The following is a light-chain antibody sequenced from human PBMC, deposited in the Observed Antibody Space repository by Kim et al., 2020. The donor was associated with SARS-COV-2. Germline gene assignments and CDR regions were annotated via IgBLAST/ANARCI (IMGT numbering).Light chain of an antibody. Sequence: SYELTQPPSVSVFAVQTASFTCSGDNLGEKYACWYQQKPGQSPVLVMYQDSERPSGIPERFSGSNSGNTATLTISGIQGMDEADYYCQAWDSSTVLFGGGTQLTVL. CDR1: NLGEKY. V-gene: IGLV3-1*01. J-gene: IGLJ2*01. CDR2: QDS. CDR3: QAWDSSTVL.